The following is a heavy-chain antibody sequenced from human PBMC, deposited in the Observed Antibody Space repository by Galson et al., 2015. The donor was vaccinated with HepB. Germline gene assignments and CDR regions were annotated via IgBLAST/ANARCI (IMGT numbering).Heavy chain of an antibody. D-gene: IGHD3-22*01. CDR2: IYYSGST. CDR3: ARVQYFYDRSGYLFDF. V-gene: IGHV4-39*07. Sequence: WIGAIYYSGSTYYNLSLRSRVTISVDTSKNQYSLKLSSVTAADTAVYYCARVQYFYDRSGYLFDFWGQGTLVTVSS. J-gene: IGHJ4*02.